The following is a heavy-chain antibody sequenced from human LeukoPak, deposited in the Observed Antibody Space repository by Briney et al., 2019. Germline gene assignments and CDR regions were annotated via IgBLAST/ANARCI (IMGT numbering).Heavy chain of an antibody. CDR3: ARSIPYGTTWYGRSDY. Sequence: GGSLRLSCAASGFPFSSYSMTWVCQAPGKGLEWVANIKPDGTTKFYVDSVKGRFTISRDNALNSLYLQMNSLRAEDTAIYYCARSIPYGTTWYGRSDYWGQGTLVTVSS. CDR1: GFPFSSYS. CDR2: IKPDGTTK. J-gene: IGHJ4*02. V-gene: IGHV3-7*03. D-gene: IGHD6-13*01.